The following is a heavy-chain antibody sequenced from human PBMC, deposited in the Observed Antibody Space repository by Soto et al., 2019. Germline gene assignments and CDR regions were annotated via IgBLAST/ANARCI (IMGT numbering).Heavy chain of an antibody. J-gene: IGHJ4*02. CDR2: IYWDDDH. V-gene: IGHV2-5*02. CDR1: GFSLCSNGVG. D-gene: IGHD3-10*01. CDR3: AREMYYSTYFDS. Sequence: QITLRESGPALVRPTQTLTLTCTFSGFSLCSNGVGVGWIRQPPGKALEWLALIYWDDDHRYSPSLKTRLTITKDTSKNQVVLTMTKLDPVDTATYYCAREMYYSTYFDSWGQGTLVTVSS.